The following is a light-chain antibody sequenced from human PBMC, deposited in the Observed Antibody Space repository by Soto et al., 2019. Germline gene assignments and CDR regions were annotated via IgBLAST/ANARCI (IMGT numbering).Light chain of an antibody. CDR3: QQYGSSPWT. J-gene: IGKJ1*01. V-gene: IGKV3-20*01. CDR2: GAS. CDR1: QSVGSSY. Sequence: EIVLTQSPGTLSLSQGERATLSCRASQSVGSSYFAWYQQKPAQAPRLLIYGASSRAPGIPDWFSGSGSGTDFTLTISRLEPEDFAVYYCQQYGSSPWTFGQGTREE.